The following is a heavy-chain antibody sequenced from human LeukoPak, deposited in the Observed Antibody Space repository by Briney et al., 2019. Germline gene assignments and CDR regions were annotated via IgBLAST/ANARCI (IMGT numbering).Heavy chain of an antibody. CDR3: SGYCSGGSCYADAFDI. D-gene: IGHD2-15*01. CDR2: IYYSGST. Sequence: PSETLSLTCTVSGGSISSYYWSWIRQPPGKGLEWIGYIYYSGSTNYNPSLKSRVTISVDTSKNQFSLKLSSVTAADTAVYYCSGYCSGGSCYADAFDIWGQGTMVTVSS. V-gene: IGHV4-59*01. J-gene: IGHJ3*02. CDR1: GGSISSYY.